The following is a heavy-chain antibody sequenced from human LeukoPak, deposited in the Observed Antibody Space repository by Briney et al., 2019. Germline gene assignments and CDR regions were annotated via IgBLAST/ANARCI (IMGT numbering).Heavy chain of an antibody. Sequence: PGGSLRLSCAASGFNFDDYATHWVRQAPGKGLEWVSFISGDGGTTYYADSVKGRFTISRDNSKNSLYLQMNSLRIEDTALYYCAKDRAAGTPYSWFDPWGQGTLVTVSS. CDR1: GFNFDDYA. V-gene: IGHV3-43*02. J-gene: IGHJ5*02. CDR3: AKDRAAGTPYSWFDP. CDR2: ISGDGGTT. D-gene: IGHD6-13*01.